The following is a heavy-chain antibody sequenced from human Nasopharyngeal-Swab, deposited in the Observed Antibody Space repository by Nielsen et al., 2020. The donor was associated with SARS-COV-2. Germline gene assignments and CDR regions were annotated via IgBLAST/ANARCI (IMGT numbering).Heavy chain of an antibody. Sequence: WIRQPPGKGLEYLSAVSGDGVNTHYADSLKGRFTISRDNSKNTVYLQLGSLTAEDMAVYFCARGTPGIPVVDYWGQGTLVTVSS. CDR3: ARGTPGIPVVDY. V-gene: IGHV3-64*02. D-gene: IGHD2-2*02. CDR2: VSGDGVNT. J-gene: IGHJ4*02.